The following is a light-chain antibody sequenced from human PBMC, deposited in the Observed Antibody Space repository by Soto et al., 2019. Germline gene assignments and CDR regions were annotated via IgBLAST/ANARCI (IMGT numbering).Light chain of an antibody. J-gene: IGLJ1*01. CDR3: QVCDITTGHYV. CDR2: YDS. CDR1: NIGSKR. V-gene: IGLV3-21*04. Sequence: SYELTQPPSVSVAPEKTARLTCGGDNIGSKRVHWYRQKPGQAPVLVIYYDSDRPSGIPERFSGSNSGNTATLTINRVEAGDEADYYCQVCDITTGHYVFGTGTKLTVL.